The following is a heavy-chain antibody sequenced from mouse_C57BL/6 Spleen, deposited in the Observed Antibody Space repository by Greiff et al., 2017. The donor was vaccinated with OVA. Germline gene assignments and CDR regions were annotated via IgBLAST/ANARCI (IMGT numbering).Heavy chain of an antibody. J-gene: IGHJ2*01. V-gene: IGHV5-6*01. CDR2: ISSGGSYT. CDR1: GFTFSSYG. D-gene: IGHD2-1*01. CDR3: ARQDYGNYEGYFDY. Sequence: EVKLVESGGDLVKPGGSLKLSCAASGFTFSSYGMSWVRQTPDKRLEWVATISSGGSYTHYPDSVKGRFTISRDNAKNTLYLQMSSLKSEDTAMYYCARQDYGNYEGYFDYWGQGTTLTVSS.